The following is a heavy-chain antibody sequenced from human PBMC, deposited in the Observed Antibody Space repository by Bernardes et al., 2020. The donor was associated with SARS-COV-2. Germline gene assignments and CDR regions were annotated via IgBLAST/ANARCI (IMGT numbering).Heavy chain of an antibody. CDR2: IYHSGST. J-gene: IGHJ4*02. CDR1: GGSISSSNW. CDR3: ARGPPVWFRELLRNYFDY. V-gene: IGHV4-4*02. Sequence: SETLSLTCAVSGGSISSSNWWSWVRQPPGKGLEWIGEIYHSGSTNYNPSLKSRVTISVDKSKNQFSLKLSSVTAADTAVYYCARGPPVWFRELLRNYFDYWGQGTLVTVSS. D-gene: IGHD3-10*01.